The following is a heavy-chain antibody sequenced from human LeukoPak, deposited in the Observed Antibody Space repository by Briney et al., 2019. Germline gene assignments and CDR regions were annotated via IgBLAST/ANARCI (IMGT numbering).Heavy chain of an antibody. CDR3: ARSPESLRGYGDYDYYMDV. CDR2: TYYRSKWYN. V-gene: IGHV6-1*01. J-gene: IGHJ6*03. CDR1: GDSVSSNSAA. D-gene: IGHD5/OR15-5a*01. Sequence: SQTLSLTCAISGDSVSSNSAAWNWIRQSPSRGLEWLGRTYYRSKWYNDYAVSVKSRITINPDTSKNQFSLQLNSVTPEDTAVYYCARSPESLRGYGDYDYYMDVWGKGTTVTISS.